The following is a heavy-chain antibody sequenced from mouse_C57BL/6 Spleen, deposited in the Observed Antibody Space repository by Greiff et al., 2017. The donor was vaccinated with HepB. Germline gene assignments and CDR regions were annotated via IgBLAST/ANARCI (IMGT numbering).Heavy chain of an antibody. CDR1: GYTFTSYW. D-gene: IGHD1-1*01. J-gene: IGHJ3*01. Sequence: VKLQQPGAELVKPGASVKLSCKASGYTFTSYWMHWVKQRPGQGLEWIGMIHPNSGSTNYNEKFKSKATLTVDKSSSTAYMQLSSLTSEDSAVYYCAREGYYGSPWFAYWGQGTLVTVSA. CDR2: IHPNSGST. V-gene: IGHV1-64*01. CDR3: AREGYYGSPWFAY.